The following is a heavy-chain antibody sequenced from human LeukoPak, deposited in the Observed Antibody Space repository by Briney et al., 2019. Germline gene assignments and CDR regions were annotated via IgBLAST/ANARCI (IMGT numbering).Heavy chain of an antibody. CDR3: AKPTSSLAAAGFDC. D-gene: IGHD6-13*01. J-gene: IGHJ4*02. V-gene: IGHV3-66*04. CDR1: GFTVSSND. Sequence: GGSLRLSCAASGFTVSSNDMTWVRQAPGKGLEWVSLIYTDGTTLYADSVKGRFTISRDSSKNTLYLQIDSLRAEDTAVYYCAKPTSSLAAAGFDCWGQGTLVTVPS. CDR2: IYTDGTT.